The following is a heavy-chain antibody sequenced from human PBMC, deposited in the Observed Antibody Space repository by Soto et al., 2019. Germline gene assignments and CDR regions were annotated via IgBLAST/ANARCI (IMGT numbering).Heavy chain of an antibody. V-gene: IGHV4-31*03. CDR2: IYYSGSN. J-gene: IGHJ4*02. CDR1: GGSISSGGYY. Sequence: PSETLSLTCTVSGGSISSGGYYWSWIRQLPGKGLEWIGNIYYSGSNYYNPSLKSRVTISVDTSNNQFSLNLSSVTAADTAIYYCARDRYGVPRGDYFDSWGQGILVTVSS. D-gene: IGHD4-17*01. CDR3: ARDRYGVPRGDYFDS.